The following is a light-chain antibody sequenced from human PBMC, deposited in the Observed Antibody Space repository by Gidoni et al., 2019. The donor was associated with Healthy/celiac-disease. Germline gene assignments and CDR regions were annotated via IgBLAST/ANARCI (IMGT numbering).Light chain of an antibody. J-gene: IGKJ3*01. CDR2: AAP. Sequence: DIQLTQSPSFLSASVGDRVTITCRASQGISSYLAWYQQKPGKAPKLLIYAAPTLQSGVPSRFSGSGSGTEFTLTIGSLQPEDFATYYCQQLNSYPFFGPGTKVDIK. V-gene: IGKV1-9*01. CDR3: QQLNSYPF. CDR1: QGISSY.